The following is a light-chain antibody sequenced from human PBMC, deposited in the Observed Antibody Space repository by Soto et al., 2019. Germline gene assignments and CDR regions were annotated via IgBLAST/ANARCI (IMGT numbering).Light chain of an antibody. V-gene: IGLV2-23*02. CDR2: EVN. J-gene: IGLJ3*02. CDR1: SSDVGGYDR. Sequence: HSALTQPASVSGSPGQSITISCTGKSSDVGGYDRVSWYQQYPGKAPTLLVYEVNKRPSGVSHRFSGSKSGNTASLTISGLQAEDEADYHCSSPVGGPNWVFGGGTKLTVL. CDR3: SSPVGGPNWV.